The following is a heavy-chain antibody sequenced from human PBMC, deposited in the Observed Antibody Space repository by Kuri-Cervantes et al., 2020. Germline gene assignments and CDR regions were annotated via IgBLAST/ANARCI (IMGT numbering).Heavy chain of an antibody. CDR2: IKSKTDGGTT. CDR1: GFTFSSYS. V-gene: IGHV3-15*01. CDR3: TTGGYDYIWRSYRHVDY. Sequence: GGSLRLSCAASGFTFSSYSMSWVRQAPGKGLEWVGRIKSKTDGGTTDYAAPVKGRFTISRDDSKNTLYLQMNSLKTEDTAVYYCTTGGYDYIWRSYRHVDYWGQGTLVTVSS. D-gene: IGHD3-16*02. J-gene: IGHJ4*02.